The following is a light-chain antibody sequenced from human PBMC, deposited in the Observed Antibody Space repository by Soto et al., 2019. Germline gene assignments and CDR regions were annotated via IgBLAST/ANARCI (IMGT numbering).Light chain of an antibody. V-gene: IGKV3-15*01. CDR1: QSVRNN. CDR3: QQYNKWPPWT. Sequence: EIVITQSPVTLSVSPGEGATLFCRASQSVRNNLAWYQQKPGLAPRLLIYAVSTRATGVPARFSGNGSETEFTLTISGLQSDDFALYYCQQYNKWPPWTFGQGTKVEIK. J-gene: IGKJ1*01. CDR2: AVS.